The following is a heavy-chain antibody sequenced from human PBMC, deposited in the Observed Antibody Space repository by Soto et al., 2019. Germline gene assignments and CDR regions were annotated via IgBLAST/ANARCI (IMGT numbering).Heavy chain of an antibody. CDR2: IIPILGIA. J-gene: IGHJ6*02. Sequence: ASVKVSCKASGGTFSSSTISWVRQAPGQGLEWMGRIIPILGIANYAQKFQGRVTITADKSTSTAYTELSSLRSEDTAVYYCASLAFSSSSADYYYYGMDVWGQGTTVTVSS. CDR1: GGTFSSST. D-gene: IGHD6-6*01. CDR3: ASLAFSSSSADYYYYGMDV. V-gene: IGHV1-69*02.